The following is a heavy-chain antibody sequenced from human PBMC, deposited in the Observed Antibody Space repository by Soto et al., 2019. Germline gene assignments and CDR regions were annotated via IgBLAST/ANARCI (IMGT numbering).Heavy chain of an antibody. J-gene: IGHJ6*02. CDR3: ARIGGYDFWSGYTPYQGGMDV. V-gene: IGHV4-39*01. D-gene: IGHD3-3*01. Sequence: PSETLSLTCTVSGSSINSSGYYWGWIRQPPGKGLEWIGSMFYGVSTYYNPSLKSRVTVSVDTSKNQFSLNLRSVTAADTAVYYCARIGGYDFWSGYTPYQGGMDVWGQGTTVTVSS. CDR1: GSSINSSGYY. CDR2: MFYGVST.